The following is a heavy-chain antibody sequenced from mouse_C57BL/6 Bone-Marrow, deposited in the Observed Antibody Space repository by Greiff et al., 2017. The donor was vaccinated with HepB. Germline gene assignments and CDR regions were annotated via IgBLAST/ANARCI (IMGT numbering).Heavy chain of an antibody. CDR1: GFTFSDYG. CDR2: ISSGSSTI. CDR3: ARVDFPLDY. V-gene: IGHV5-17*01. Sequence: DVQLVESGGGLVKPGGSLKLSCAASGFTFSDYGMHWVRQAPEKGLEWVANISSGSSTIYYADTVKGRFSISRDNAKNTLFLQMTSLRSEDTAMYYCARVDFPLDYWGQGTTLTVSS. J-gene: IGHJ2*01.